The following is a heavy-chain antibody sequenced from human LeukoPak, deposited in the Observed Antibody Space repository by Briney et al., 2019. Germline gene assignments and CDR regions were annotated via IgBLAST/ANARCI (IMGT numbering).Heavy chain of an antibody. CDR1: GYSIISGFS. Sequence: SETLSLTCTVSGYSIISGFSWGWFRQSPGKVLEWLGAISYNGITDYNPSLKCRVTISRDTSKNQFSLRLTSVTAADAALYFCAREGAVPGIDPWGQGTLVTVSS. V-gene: IGHV4-38-2*02. D-gene: IGHD3-16*01. J-gene: IGHJ5*02. CDR2: ISYNGIT. CDR3: AREGAVPGIDP.